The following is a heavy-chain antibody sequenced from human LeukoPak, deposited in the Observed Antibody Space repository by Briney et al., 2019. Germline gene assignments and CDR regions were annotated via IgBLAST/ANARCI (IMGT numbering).Heavy chain of an antibody. CDR1: GFIFSPYS. CDR3: VGAGGNLVY. Sequence: PGGSLRLSRGASGFIFSPYSVTWVRQAPGKGLEWVANIKEDGSEKHYVDSLKGRFTISRDNAKNSLYLQMNSLRAEDTAVYYSVGAGGNLVYWGQGTLVTVSS. J-gene: IGHJ4*02. V-gene: IGHV3-7*05. CDR2: IKEDGSEK.